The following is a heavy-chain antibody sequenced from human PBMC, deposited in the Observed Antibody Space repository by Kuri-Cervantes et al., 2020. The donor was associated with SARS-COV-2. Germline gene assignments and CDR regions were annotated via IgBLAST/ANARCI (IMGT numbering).Heavy chain of an antibody. Sequence: GGSLRLSCAASGFTFSSYGMSWVRQAPGKGLEWVSALSGSGGSTYYADSVKGRFTISRDNSKNTLYLQMNSLRAEDTAVYYCATDYDYGDGIDYWGQGTLVTVSS. V-gene: IGHV3-23*01. CDR1: GFTFSSYG. D-gene: IGHD4-17*01. CDR2: LSGSGGST. J-gene: IGHJ4*02. CDR3: ATDYDYGDGIDY.